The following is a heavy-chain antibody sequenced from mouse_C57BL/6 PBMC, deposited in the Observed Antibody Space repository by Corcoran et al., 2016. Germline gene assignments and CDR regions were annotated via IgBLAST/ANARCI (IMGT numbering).Heavy chain of an antibody. CDR1: GYTFTDYY. J-gene: IGHJ2*01. CDR3: APGSSAYDY. V-gene: IGHV1-26*01. D-gene: IGHD1-1*01. CDR2: INPNNGGT. Sequence: EVQLQQSGPELVKPGASVKISCKASGYTFTDYYMNWVKQSHGKSLEWIGDINPNNGGTSYNQKFKGKDTLTVDKYSSTAYMELRSLTSEDSAVYYCAPGSSAYDYWGQGTTLTVSS.